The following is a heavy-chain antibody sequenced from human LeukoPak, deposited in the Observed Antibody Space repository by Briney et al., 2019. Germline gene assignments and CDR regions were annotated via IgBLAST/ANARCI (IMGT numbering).Heavy chain of an antibody. J-gene: IGHJ4*02. CDR1: GFTVSSNY. CDR3: ARGTGIAVAASGY. Sequence: GGSLRLSCAASGFTVSSNYMSWVRQAPGKGLEWVSVIYSGGSAYYADSVEGRFTISRDNSKNTLYLQMNSLRAEDTALYYCARGTGIAVAASGYWGQGTLVTVSS. CDR2: IYSGGSA. D-gene: IGHD6-19*01. V-gene: IGHV3-53*01.